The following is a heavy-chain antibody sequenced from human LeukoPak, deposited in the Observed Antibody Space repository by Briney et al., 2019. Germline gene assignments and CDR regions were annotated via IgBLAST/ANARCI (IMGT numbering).Heavy chain of an antibody. V-gene: IGHV4-59*12. J-gene: IGHJ4*02. CDR2: IHYSGST. CDR3: ARNIAAAGSVDY. CDR1: GGSISSYY. D-gene: IGHD6-13*01. Sequence: SETLSLTCTVSGGSISSYYWSWIRQPPGTQLEWIGYIHYSGSTNYNPSLKSRVTISVDRSKNQFSLKLSSVTAADTAVYYCARNIAAAGSVDYWGQGTLVTVSS.